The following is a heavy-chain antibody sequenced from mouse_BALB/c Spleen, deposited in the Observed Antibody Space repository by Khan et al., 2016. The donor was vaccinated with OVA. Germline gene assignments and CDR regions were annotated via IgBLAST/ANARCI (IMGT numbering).Heavy chain of an antibody. V-gene: IGHV1S81*02. D-gene: IGHD1-1*02. CDR1: GYTFTSYY. CDR2: INPSNGGT. Sequence: QVQLQQSGAELVKPGASVRLSCKASGYTFTSYYLYWVKQRPGHGLEWIGDINPSNGGTNFNENFKTKATLTVDKSSSTVYMQLSSLTSEDSAVYYCTRSGYGAFAYWGQGTLVTVSA. CDR3: TRSGYGAFAY. J-gene: IGHJ3*01.